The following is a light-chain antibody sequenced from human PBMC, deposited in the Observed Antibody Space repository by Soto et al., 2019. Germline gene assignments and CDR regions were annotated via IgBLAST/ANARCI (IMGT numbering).Light chain of an antibody. CDR3: SSYTSSSTLV. J-gene: IGLJ2*01. V-gene: IGLV2-14*01. Sequence: QSALTQPASVSGSPGQSITFSCTGTSSDVGGYNYVSWYQQHPGKAPKLMIYEVSNRPSGVSNRFSGSKSVNTASLTISGLQAEDEADYYCSSYTSSSTLVFGEGTKLTVL. CDR1: SSDVGGYNY. CDR2: EVS.